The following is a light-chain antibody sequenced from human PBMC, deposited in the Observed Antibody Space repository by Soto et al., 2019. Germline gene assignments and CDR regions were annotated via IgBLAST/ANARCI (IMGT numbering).Light chain of an antibody. J-gene: IGKJ5*01. V-gene: IGKV3-20*01. CDR2: GAS. CDR3: QQYGSSPPIT. Sequence: EIVMTQSPATLSVSPGERATLSCRAIQSISSGYLAWYQQKPGQAPRLLIYGASSRATGIPDRFSGSGSGTDFTLTISRLEPEDFAVYYCQQYGSSPPITFGQGTRLEIK. CDR1: QSISSGY.